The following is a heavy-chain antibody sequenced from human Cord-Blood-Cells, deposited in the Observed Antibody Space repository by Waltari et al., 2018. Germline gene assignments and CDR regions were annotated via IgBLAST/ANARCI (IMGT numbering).Heavy chain of an antibody. CDR1: GYTFTSYD. CDR3: ARSDYDILTGPYWYFDL. V-gene: IGHV1-8*01. J-gene: IGHJ2*01. CDR2: MNPNSGNT. Sequence: GQSGAEVKKHGASVKVSCKASGYTFTSYDINWVRQATGQGLEWMGWMNPNSGNTGYAQKFQGRVTMTRNTSISTAYMELSSLRSEDTAVYYCARSDYDILTGPYWYFDLWGRGTLVTVSS. D-gene: IGHD3-9*01.